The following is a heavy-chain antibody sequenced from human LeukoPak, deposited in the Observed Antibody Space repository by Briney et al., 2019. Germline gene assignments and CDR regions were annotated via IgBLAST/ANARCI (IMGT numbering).Heavy chain of an antibody. CDR2: IKQDGSEK. D-gene: IGHD2-21*01. V-gene: IGHV3-7*01. J-gene: IGHJ6*03. Sequence: GGSLRLSCAASGFTFSSYWMSWVRQAPGKGLEWVANIKQDGSEKYYVDSVKGRFTISRDNAKNSLYMQMNSLRAEDTAVYYCARAIADYYYYMDVWGKGTTVTVSS. CDR1: GFTFSSYW. CDR3: ARAIADYYYYMDV.